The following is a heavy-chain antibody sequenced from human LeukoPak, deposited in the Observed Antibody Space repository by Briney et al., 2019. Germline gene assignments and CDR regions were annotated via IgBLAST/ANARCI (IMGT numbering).Heavy chain of an antibody. V-gene: IGHV1-18*01. CDR3: ARELRGYCSGGSCYEGFDY. J-gene: IGHJ4*02. CDR2: ISAYNGNT. D-gene: IGHD2-15*01. Sequence: GASVKVSCKASGYTFTSYGISWVRQAPGQGLEWMGWISAYNGNTNYAQKLQGRVTMTTDTSTSTAYMELRSLRSDDTAVYYCARELRGYCSGGSCYEGFDYWGQGTLVTVSS. CDR1: GYTFTSYG.